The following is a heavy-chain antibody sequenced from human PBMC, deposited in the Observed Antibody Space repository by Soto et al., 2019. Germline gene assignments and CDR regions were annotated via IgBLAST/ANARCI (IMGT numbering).Heavy chain of an antibody. Sequence: QVQLVQSGAEVKKPGSSVKVSCKASGGTFSSYAISWVRQAPGQGLEWMGGIIPIFETANYAQKFQGRVTITADESTSTAYMELSSLRSEDTAVYYCARGSVDTAMVDAYYYYGMDVWGQGTTVTVSS. J-gene: IGHJ6*02. D-gene: IGHD5-18*01. CDR3: ARGSVDTAMVDAYYYYGMDV. V-gene: IGHV1-69*01. CDR2: IIPIFETA. CDR1: GGTFSSYA.